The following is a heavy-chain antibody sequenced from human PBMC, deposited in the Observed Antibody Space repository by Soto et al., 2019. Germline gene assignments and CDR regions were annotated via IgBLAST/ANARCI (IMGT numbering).Heavy chain of an antibody. V-gene: IGHV4-59*01. D-gene: IGHD3-3*01. Sequence: PSETLSLTCTVSGGSISSYYWSWIRQPPGKGLEWIGYIYYSGSTNYNPSLKSRVTISVDTSKNQFSLKLSSVTAADTAVYYCARGLGVRFLEWLLFHYYYYYYMDVWGKGTTVTVSS. CDR2: IYYSGST. CDR3: ARGLGVRFLEWLLFHYYYYYYMDV. J-gene: IGHJ6*03. CDR1: GGSISSYY.